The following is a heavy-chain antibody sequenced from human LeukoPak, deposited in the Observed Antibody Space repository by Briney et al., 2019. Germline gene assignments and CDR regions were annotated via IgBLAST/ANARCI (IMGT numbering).Heavy chain of an antibody. D-gene: IGHD5-24*01. CDR2: LYGNSANT. V-gene: IGHV3-9*01. CDR3: TKDNGWLTYGIDV. Sequence: SGGSLRLSCAASGFTFDDFDMHWVRQAPGKGLEWLSSLYGNSANTAYADSVKGRFTISRDNAKNSLHLQMDSLQADDTALYYCTKDNGWLTYGIDVWGQGTTVTVSS. CDR1: GFTFDDFD. J-gene: IGHJ6*02.